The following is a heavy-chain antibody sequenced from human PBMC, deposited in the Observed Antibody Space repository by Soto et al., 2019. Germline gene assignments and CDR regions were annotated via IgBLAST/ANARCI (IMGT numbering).Heavy chain of an antibody. CDR1: GYTFTNYH. CDR2: INPGGGST. J-gene: IGHJ4*02. D-gene: IGHD3-3*01. Sequence: QVQLVQSGAEVKKPGASVKVSCKASGYTFTNYHIHWVRQAPGQGLEWIGKINPGGGSTSYAQKFQGRVTVTRDTSTSTVNMELSSLRSEDTAVYYCVRNSYFFGSDYWGQGTLVTVSS. CDR3: VRNSYFFGSDY. V-gene: IGHV1-46*03.